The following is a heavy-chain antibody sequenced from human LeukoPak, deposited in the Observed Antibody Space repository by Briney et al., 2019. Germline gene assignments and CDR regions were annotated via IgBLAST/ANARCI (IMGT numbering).Heavy chain of an antibody. CDR3: AKAVSSWYSDY. V-gene: IGHV3-30*18. CDR2: ISHDGGNK. J-gene: IGHJ4*02. Sequence: GGSLRLSCVASGFTFSTYAMHWVGQAPGKGLEWVAVISHDGGNKYYADSVRGRFTISRDNSNNTLYLQMNSLRAEDTAVYFCAKAVSSWYSDYWGQETLVTVSS. D-gene: IGHD6-13*01. CDR1: GFTFSTYA.